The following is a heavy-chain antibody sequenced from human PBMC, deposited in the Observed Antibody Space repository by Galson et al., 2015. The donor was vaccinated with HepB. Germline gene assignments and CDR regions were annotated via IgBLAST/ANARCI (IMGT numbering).Heavy chain of an antibody. V-gene: IGHV1-18*01. Sequence: SVKVSCKASGYTFTSYGISWVRQAPGQGLEWMGWISAYNGNTNYAQKLQGRVTMTTDTSTSTAYMELRSLRSDDTAVYYCARSGTYQWLVRADEGNDAFDIWGQGTMVTVSS. CDR1: GYTFTSYG. CDR2: ISAYNGNT. J-gene: IGHJ3*02. CDR3: ARSGTYQWLVRADEGNDAFDI. D-gene: IGHD6-19*01.